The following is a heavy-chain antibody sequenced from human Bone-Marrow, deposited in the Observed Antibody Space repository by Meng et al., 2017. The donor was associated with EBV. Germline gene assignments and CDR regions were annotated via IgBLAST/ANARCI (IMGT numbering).Heavy chain of an antibody. CDR1: GGAFRSSG. CDR3: ARESGRGYTPDY. Sequence: QMQVVRVGPEWKKPGSSAKVSCKASGGAFRSSGISWVRQAPGQGLEWMGGFLPILGAPNYAETFQDRVTITADESTSTAYMELSSLRPDDTAVYYCARESGRGYTPDYWGQGTLVTVSS. CDR2: FLPILGAP. J-gene: IGHJ4*02. D-gene: IGHD3-10*01. V-gene: IGHV1-69*01.